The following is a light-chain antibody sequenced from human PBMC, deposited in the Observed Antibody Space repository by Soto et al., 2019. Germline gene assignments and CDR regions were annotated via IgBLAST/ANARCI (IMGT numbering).Light chain of an antibody. J-gene: IGKJ1*01. Sequence: DIQMTQSPSSLSASVGDRVTITCRASQDIANYLAWYQQKPGKVPKLLIYGAITLQSGVPSRFSGSGSGTDFTLTISSLQPADVATYYCQKYYNAPRTFGQGTKV. CDR1: QDIANY. V-gene: IGKV1-27*01. CDR3: QKYYNAPRT. CDR2: GAI.